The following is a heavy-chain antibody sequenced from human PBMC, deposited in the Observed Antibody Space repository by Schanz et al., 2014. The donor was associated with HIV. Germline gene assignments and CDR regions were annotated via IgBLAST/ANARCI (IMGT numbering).Heavy chain of an antibody. V-gene: IGHV3-23*01. CDR2: ISGSGGST. CDR3: AKNAYGGEPTDWYADL. J-gene: IGHJ2*01. CDR1: GFTFTSYA. D-gene: IGHD4-17*01. Sequence: EVQLLESGGGLVQPGGSLRLSCAASGFTFTSYAMSWVRQAPGKGLEWVSVISGSGGSTYYADSVKGRFTISRDNSKNTLYLQTNSPRAEDTALYYCAKNAYGGEPTDWYADLWGRGTLDTVSS.